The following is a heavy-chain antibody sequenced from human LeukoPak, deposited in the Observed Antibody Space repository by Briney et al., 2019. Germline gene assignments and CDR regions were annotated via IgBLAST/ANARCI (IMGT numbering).Heavy chain of an antibody. D-gene: IGHD4-23*01. Sequence: GGSLRLSCTGSGFIFNSYGINWVRQAPGKGLEWVAYISSSTSNIFYADSVKGRFTISRDHAKDSVLLQMNSLRVEDTALYFCARDGVMAVTPFYFDSWGQGALVTVSS. CDR3: ARDGVMAVTPFYFDS. CDR2: ISSSTSNI. CDR1: GFIFNSYG. V-gene: IGHV3-48*01. J-gene: IGHJ4*02.